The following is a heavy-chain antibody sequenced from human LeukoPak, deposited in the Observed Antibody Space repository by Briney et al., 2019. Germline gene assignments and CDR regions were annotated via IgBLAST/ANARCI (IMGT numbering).Heavy chain of an antibody. CDR1: GFTFSSYW. CDR3: ARGVYCSSTSCSIFPFDY. CDR2: IKQDGSEK. J-gene: IGHJ4*02. Sequence: GGSLRLSCAASGFTFSSYWMSWVRQAPGKGLEWVANIKQDGSEKYYVDSVKGRFTISRDNAKNSLYLQMNSLRAEDTAVYYCARGVYCSSTSCSIFPFDYWGQGTLVTVSS. V-gene: IGHV3-7*01. D-gene: IGHD2-2*01.